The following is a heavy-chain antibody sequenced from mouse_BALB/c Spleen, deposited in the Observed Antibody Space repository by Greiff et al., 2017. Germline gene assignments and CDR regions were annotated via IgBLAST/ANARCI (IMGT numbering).Heavy chain of an antibody. V-gene: IGHV1-12*01. CDR1: GYTFTSYN. J-gene: IGHJ4*01. Sequence: QVQLQQPGAELVKPGASVKMSCKASGYTFTSYNMHWVKQTPGQGLEWIGAIYPGNGDTSYNQKFKGKATLTADNSSSTAYMQLSSLTSEDSAVYYCARGGYYGSSYAMDYWGQGTSVTVSS. CDR3: ARGGYYGSSYAMDY. D-gene: IGHD1-1*01. CDR2: IYPGNGDT.